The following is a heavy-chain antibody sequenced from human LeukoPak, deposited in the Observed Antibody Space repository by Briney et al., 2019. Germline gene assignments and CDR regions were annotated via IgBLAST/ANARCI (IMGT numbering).Heavy chain of an antibody. J-gene: IGHJ4*02. V-gene: IGHV1-2*02. CDR2: INPNSGGT. CDR1: GYTFTGYY. D-gene: IGHD3-10*01. Sequence: GASVKVSCKASGYTFTGYYMHWVRQAPGQGLEWMGWINPNSGGTNYAQKFQGRVTMTGDTSISTAYMELTRLRSDDTAVYYCARKYYYGSSDYWGQGTLVTVSS. CDR3: ARKYYYGSSDY.